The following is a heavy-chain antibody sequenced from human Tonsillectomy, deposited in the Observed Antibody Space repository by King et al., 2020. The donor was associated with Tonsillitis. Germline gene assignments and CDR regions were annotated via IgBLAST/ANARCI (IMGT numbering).Heavy chain of an antibody. D-gene: IGHD6-13*01. CDR3: ARGRSSSSWYDTPFFDY. V-gene: IGHV4-59*01. CDR2: IYYSGST. J-gene: IGHJ4*02. CDR1: GGSISSYY. Sequence: QLQESGPGLVKPSETLSLTCTVSGGSISSYYWSWIRQPPGKGLEWIGYIYYSGSTNYNPPLKSRVTISVDTSKNQFSLKLSSVTAADTAVYYCARGRSSSSWYDTPFFDYWGQGTLVTVSS.